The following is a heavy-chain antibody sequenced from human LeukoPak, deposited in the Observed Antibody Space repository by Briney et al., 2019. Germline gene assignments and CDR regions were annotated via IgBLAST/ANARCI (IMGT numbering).Heavy chain of an antibody. V-gene: IGHV1-69*04. Sequence: ASVKVSCKASGGTFSSYTISWVRQAPGQGLEWMGRIIPILGIANYAQKFQGRVTITADKSTSTAYMELSSLRSEDTAAYYCARDRGWNDDNWFDPWGQGTLVTVSS. CDR1: GGTFSSYT. CDR2: IIPILGIA. J-gene: IGHJ5*02. D-gene: IGHD1-1*01. CDR3: ARDRGWNDDNWFDP.